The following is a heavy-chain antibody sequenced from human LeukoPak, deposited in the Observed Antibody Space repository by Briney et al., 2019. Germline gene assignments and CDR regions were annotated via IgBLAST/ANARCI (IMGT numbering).Heavy chain of an antibody. CDR3: ARDYSYAFDI. CDR1: GYTFTSYD. D-gene: IGHD2-21*01. Sequence: GASVKDSCKASGYTFTSYDINWVREATGQGLEWMGWMNPNSGNTGYAQKFQGRVTITRNTSISTAYMELSSLRSGDTAVYYCARDYSYAFDIWGQGTMVTVSS. V-gene: IGHV1-8*03. CDR2: MNPNSGNT. J-gene: IGHJ3*02.